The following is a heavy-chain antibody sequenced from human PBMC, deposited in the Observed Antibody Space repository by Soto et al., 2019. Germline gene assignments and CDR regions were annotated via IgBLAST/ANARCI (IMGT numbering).Heavy chain of an antibody. J-gene: IGHJ4*02. CDR3: ATVAYSSGLDY. CDR2: ISAYNGNT. Sequence: ASVKVSCKASGYTFTSLGIGWVRQAPGQGLEWMGWISAYNGNTNYAQKLQGRVTMTTDTSTTTAYMEVRSLRSDDTAVYYCATVAYSSGLDYWGPGTLVTVSS. V-gene: IGHV1-18*01. D-gene: IGHD6-19*01. CDR1: GYTFTSLG.